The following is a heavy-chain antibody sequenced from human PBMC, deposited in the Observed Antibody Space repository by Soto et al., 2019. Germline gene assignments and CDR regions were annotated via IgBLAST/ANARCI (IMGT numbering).Heavy chain of an antibody. J-gene: IGHJ4*02. CDR2: IIPIFGTA. CDR1: GGTFSSYA. CDR3: ARDLYYYGSV. V-gene: IGHV1-69*13. D-gene: IGHD3-10*01. Sequence: GASVKVSCKASGGTFSSYAISWVRQAPGQGLEWTGGIIPIFGTANYAQKFQGRVTITADESTSTAYMELSSLRSEDTAVYYCARDLYYYGSVWGQGALVTVPS.